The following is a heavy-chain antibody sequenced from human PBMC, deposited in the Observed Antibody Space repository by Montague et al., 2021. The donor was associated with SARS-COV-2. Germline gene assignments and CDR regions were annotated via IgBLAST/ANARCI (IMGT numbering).Heavy chain of an antibody. CDR3: AHLIRYYDIFTGNPFDY. CDR2: IYPNDEK. J-gene: IGHJ4*02. CDR1: GFSLSTPNVG. Sequence: PALVKPTQTLTLTCTFSGFSLSTPNVGVGWIRQPPGKALEWVAVIYPNDEKRYSPSLRNRLTITKDTAKNQVVLSLTYVDPVDTATYYCAHLIRYYDIFTGNPFDYWGQGSQVTVSS. D-gene: IGHD3-9*01. V-gene: IGHV2-5*01.